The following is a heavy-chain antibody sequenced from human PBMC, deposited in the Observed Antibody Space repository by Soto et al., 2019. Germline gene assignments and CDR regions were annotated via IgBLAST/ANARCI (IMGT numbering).Heavy chain of an antibody. CDR2: VFYTGST. CDR1: GVSINSNVHY. Sequence: QLQLQESGPGLVKPSETLSLTCTVSGVSINSNVHYWGWVRQSPGKGLEWIGSVFYTGSTYHKPSLERRVSISVDTPENRFSLKVTSVTAADTGIYYCVRHPFGGYALDSWGQGTLVTVSS. CDR3: VRHPFGGYALDS. J-gene: IGHJ4*02. D-gene: IGHD3-16*01. V-gene: IGHV4-39*01.